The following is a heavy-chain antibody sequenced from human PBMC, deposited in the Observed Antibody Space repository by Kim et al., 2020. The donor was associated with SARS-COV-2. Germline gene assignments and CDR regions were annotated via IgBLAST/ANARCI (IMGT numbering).Heavy chain of an antibody. D-gene: IGHD6-13*01. CDR1: GFTFSSYS. V-gene: IGHV3-21*01. CDR2: ISSSSSYI. Sequence: GGSLRLSCAASGFTFSSYSMNWVRQAPGKGLEWVSSISSSSSYIYYADSVKGRFTISRDNAKNSLYLQMNSLRAEDTAVYYCARDRSSSWPNFDYWGQGTLVTVSS. CDR3: ARDRSSSWPNFDY. J-gene: IGHJ4*02.